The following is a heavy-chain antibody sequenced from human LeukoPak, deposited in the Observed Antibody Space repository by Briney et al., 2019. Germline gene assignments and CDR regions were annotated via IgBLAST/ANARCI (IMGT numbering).Heavy chain of an antibody. CDR3: AKFCSNATSYHRMGWFDP. CDR1: GYTFTNYC. CDR2: INPNNDNT. Sequence: ASVKVSCKASGYTFTNYCIHWVRQAPGQGLEWMGWINPNNDNTNYAQKLQGRVTMTTDTSTSTAYMELSSLRSDDTDVYYCAKFCSNATSYHRMGWFDPWGQGILVS. V-gene: IGHV1-18*01. J-gene: IGHJ5*02. D-gene: IGHD2-2*01.